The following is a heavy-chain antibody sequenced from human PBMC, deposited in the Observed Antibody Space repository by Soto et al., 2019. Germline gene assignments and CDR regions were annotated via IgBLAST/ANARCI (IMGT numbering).Heavy chain of an antibody. CDR2: IYATETT. D-gene: IGHD1-1*01. CDR1: GASISGYY. V-gene: IGHV4-4*07. Sequence: PSETLSLTCTVSGASISGYYWSWIRKSAGKGLEWLGRIYATETTDYNPSLKSRVMMSVDTSKKQFSLKLRSVTAADTAVYYCVRDGTKTLRDRFDPWGQGISVTVSS. CDR3: VRDGTKTLRDRFDP. J-gene: IGHJ5*02.